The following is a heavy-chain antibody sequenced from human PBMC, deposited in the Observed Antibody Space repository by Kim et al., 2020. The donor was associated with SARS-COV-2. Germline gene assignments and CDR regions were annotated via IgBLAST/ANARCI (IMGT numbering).Heavy chain of an antibody. CDR1: GGSFSGYY. Sequence: SETLSLTCAVYGGSFSGYYWSWIRQPPGKGLEWIGEINHSGSTNYNPSLKSLVTISVDTSKNQFSLKLSSVTAADTAVYYGASIRVHTIFGVVASSYNWFDPWGQGTLVTVSS. J-gene: IGHJ5*02. CDR2: INHSGST. CDR3: ASIRVHTIFGVVASSYNWFDP. D-gene: IGHD3-3*01. V-gene: IGHV4-34*01.